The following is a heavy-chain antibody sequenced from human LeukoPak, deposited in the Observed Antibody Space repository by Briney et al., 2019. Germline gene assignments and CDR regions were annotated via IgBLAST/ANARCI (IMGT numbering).Heavy chain of an antibody. CDR1: GFTFSSYA. CDR3: AKDAGYQLLLGYFDY. D-gene: IGHD2-2*01. J-gene: IGHJ4*02. CDR2: IRYDGSNK. V-gene: IGHV3-30*02. Sequence: GGSLRLSCAASGFTFSSYAMHWVRQAPGKGLEWVAFIRYDGSNKYYADSVKGRFTISRDNSKNTLYLQMNSLRAEDTAVYYCAKDAGYQLLLGYFDYWGQGTLVTVSS.